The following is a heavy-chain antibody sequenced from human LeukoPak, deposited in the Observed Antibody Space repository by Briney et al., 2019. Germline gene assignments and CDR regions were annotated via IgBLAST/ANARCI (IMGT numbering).Heavy chain of an antibody. D-gene: IGHD5-12*01. V-gene: IGHV4-31*03. J-gene: IGHJ4*02. CDR2: IYYSGST. Sequence: SETLSLTCTVSGGSISSGGYYWRWIRQHPGKGLEWIGYIYYSGSTYHNPSLKSRVTISVDTSKNQFSLELSSVTAADTAVYYCACMIVATRNDYWGQGTLVTVSS. CDR3: ACMIVATRNDY. CDR1: GGSISSGGYY.